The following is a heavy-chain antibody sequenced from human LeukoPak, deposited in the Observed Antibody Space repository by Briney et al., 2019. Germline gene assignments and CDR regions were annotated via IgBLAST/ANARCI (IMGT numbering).Heavy chain of an antibody. CDR2: INHSGST. CDR3: ARRGYYSSGWYWFDP. J-gene: IGHJ5*02. D-gene: IGHD6-19*01. CDR1: GGSFSGYY. V-gene: IGHV4-34*01. Sequence: PSETLSLTCAVYGGSFSGYYWSWIRQPPGKGLEWIGEINHSGSTNYNPSLKSRVTISVDTSKNLFSLKLSSVTAADTAVYYCARRGYYSSGWYWFDPWGQGTLVTVSS.